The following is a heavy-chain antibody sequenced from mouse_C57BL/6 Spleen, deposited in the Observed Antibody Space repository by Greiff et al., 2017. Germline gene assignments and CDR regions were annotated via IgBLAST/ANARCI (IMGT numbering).Heavy chain of an antibody. V-gene: IGHV1-42*01. CDR2: INPSTGGT. D-gene: IGHD2-5*01. CDR1: GYSFTGYY. CDR3: ARRDYSNYWWYFDV. J-gene: IGHJ1*03. Sequence: VHVKQSGPELVKPGASVKISCKASGYSFTGYYMNWVKQSPEKSLEWIGEINPSTGGTTYNQKFKAKATLTVDKSSSTAYMQLKSLTSEDSAVYYCARRDYSNYWWYFDVWGTGTTVTVSS.